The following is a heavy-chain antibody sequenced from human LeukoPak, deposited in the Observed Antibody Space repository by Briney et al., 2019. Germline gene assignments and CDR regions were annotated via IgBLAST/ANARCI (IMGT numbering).Heavy chain of an antibody. Sequence: GGSLRLSCAASGFTFSDYAMHWVRQAPGKGLEWVAVISKDGSDKYYPGSVRGRFTISRDNSKNTIYLQMDSLRAEDTAIYYCARDYRWNYDYWGQGTLVTVSS. CDR1: GFTFSDYA. J-gene: IGHJ4*02. CDR3: ARDYRWNYDY. D-gene: IGHD1-7*01. V-gene: IGHV3-30-3*01. CDR2: ISKDGSDK.